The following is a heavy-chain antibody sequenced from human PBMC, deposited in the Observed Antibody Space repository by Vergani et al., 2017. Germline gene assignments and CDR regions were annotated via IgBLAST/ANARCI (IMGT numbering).Heavy chain of an antibody. CDR1: GYTFTGYY. Sequence: QVQLVQSGAEVKKPGASVKVSCKASGYTFTGYYIHWVRQAPGQGLEWMGWINPNSGGTNYAQKFQGRVTMTRDTSISTAYMELSRLRSDDTAVYYCATTRPGIAAAGLFDYWGRGTLVTVSS. CDR2: INPNSGGT. J-gene: IGHJ4*02. D-gene: IGHD6-13*01. V-gene: IGHV1-2*02. CDR3: ATTRPGIAAAGLFDY.